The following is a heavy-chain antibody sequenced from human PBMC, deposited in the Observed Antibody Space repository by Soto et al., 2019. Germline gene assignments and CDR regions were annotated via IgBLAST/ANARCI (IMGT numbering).Heavy chain of an antibody. V-gene: IGHV3-21*01. D-gene: IGHD3-22*01. J-gene: IGHJ4*02. CDR1: GFTFSSYS. CDR3: ARDLADSSGYTDY. CDR2: ISSSSYI. Sequence: PGGSLRLSCAASGFTFSSYSMNWVRQAPGKGLEWVSSISSSSYIYYADSVKGRFTISRDNAKNSLYLQMNSLRAEDTAVYYCARDLADSSGYTDYWGQGTLATVSS.